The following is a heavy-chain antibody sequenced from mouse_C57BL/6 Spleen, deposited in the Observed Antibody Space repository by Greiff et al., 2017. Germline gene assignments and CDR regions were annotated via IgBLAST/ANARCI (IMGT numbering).Heavy chain of an antibody. CDR3: TRDWDD. Sequence: VQLQQSGAELVRPGASVTLSCKASGYTFTDYEMHWVKQTPVHGLEWIGAIAPETGGTAYNQKFKGKAILTADKSSSTAYRELRSLTSEDSAVYYCTRDWDDWGQGTTLTVSS. CDR2: IAPETGGT. J-gene: IGHJ2*01. V-gene: IGHV1-15*01. CDR1: GYTFTDYE. D-gene: IGHD4-1*01.